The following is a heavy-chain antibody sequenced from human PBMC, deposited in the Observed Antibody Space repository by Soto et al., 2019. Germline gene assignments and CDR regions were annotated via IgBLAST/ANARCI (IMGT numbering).Heavy chain of an antibody. V-gene: IGHV1-69*02. CDR1: GGTFSSYT. CDR3: ARVYGDFTPYYYYYYMDV. D-gene: IGHD4-17*01. CDR2: IIPILGIA. J-gene: IGHJ6*03. Sequence: ASVKVSCKASGGTFSSYTISWVRQAPGQGLEWMGRIIPILGIANYAQKFQGRVTITADKSTSTAYMELSSLRSEDPAVYYCARVYGDFTPYYYYYYMDVWGKGTTVTVSS.